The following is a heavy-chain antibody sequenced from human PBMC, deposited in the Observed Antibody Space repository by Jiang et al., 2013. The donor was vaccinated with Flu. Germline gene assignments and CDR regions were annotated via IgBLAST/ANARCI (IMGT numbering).Heavy chain of an antibody. CDR3: ATIEMATTILNY. CDR2: SITWEH. D-gene: IGHD5-24*01. CDR1: VAPSAVVITT. Sequence: TLSLTCTVSVAPSAVVITTGVGSASPQGRAWSGLGTSITWEHLLQPSLKSRVTISVDTSKNQFSLKLSSVTAADTAVYYCATIEMATTILNYWGQGTLVTVSS. J-gene: IGHJ4*02. V-gene: IGHV4-30-4*01.